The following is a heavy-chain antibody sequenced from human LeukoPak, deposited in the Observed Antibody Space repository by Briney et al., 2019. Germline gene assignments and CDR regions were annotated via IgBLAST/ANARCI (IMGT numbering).Heavy chain of an antibody. V-gene: IGHV3-23*01. D-gene: IGHD6-13*01. J-gene: IGHJ3*02. CDR3: ARERGSSWTHDAFDI. Sequence: GGSLRLSCAASGFTFSSYAMSWVRQAPGKGLEWVSAISGSGGSTYYADSVKGRFTISRDNSKNALYLQMNSLRAKDTAVYYCARERGSSWTHDAFDIWGQGTMVTVSS. CDR2: ISGSGGST. CDR1: GFTFSSYA.